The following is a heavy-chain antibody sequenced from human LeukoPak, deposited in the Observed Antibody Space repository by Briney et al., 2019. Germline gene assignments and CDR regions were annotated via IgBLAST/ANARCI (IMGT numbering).Heavy chain of an antibody. CDR1: EFTFSSYA. CDR2: ISYDGSNK. Sequence: GGSLRLSCAASEFTFSSYAFHGVRQAPGKGLGWVAFISYDGSNKFYADSVKGRFTISRDNSKNTLYLQMNSLRAEDTAVYYCARDLGPTYCILDYWGQGTLVTVSS. J-gene: IGHJ4*02. CDR3: ARDLGPTYCILDY. V-gene: IGHV3-30-3*01. D-gene: IGHD3-16*01.